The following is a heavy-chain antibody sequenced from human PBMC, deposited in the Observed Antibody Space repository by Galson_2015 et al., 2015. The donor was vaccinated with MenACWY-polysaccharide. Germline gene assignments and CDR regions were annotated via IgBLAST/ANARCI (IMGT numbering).Heavy chain of an antibody. V-gene: IGHV3-33*06. J-gene: IGHJ4*02. Sequence: SLRLSCATSGFTFSSYGVHWGRQAPGTGLEWVALMWNDGSNEYYADSVTGRFTISRDNSKNTVFLEMNSLTAADTAVYYCANPGLSTRRTSAVDYWGQGTLVTVSS. CDR2: MWNDGSNE. CDR3: ANPGLSTRRTSAVDY. D-gene: IGHD5/OR15-5a*01. CDR1: GFTFSSYG.